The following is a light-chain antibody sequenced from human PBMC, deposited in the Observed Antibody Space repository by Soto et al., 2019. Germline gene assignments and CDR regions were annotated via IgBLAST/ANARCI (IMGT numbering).Light chain of an antibody. CDR3: QRSYSPPWT. CDR2: AAS. J-gene: IGKJ1*01. CDR1: QSISSY. V-gene: IGKV1-39*01. Sequence: DIQMTQSPSSLSASVGDRVTITCRASQSISSYLNWYQQKPGKAPKLLIYAASSLQSGVPSRFSGSGSGTDFTLTISSLQPEDFGTYFCQRSYSPPWTFGQGTKVDIK.